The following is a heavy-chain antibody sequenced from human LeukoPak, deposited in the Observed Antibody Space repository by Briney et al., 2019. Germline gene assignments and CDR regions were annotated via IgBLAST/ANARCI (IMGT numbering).Heavy chain of an antibody. CDR2: IYTSGST. V-gene: IGHV4-61*02. J-gene: IGHJ5*02. D-gene: IGHD6-13*01. CDR3: ARVEYSSSALGWFDP. CDR1: GGSISSGSYY. Sequence: SQTLSLTCTVSGGSISSGSYYWSWIRQPAGKGLEWIGRIYTSGSTNYNPSLKSRVTISVDTSKNQFSLKLSSVTAADTAVYYCARVEYSSSALGWFDPWGQGTLVTVSS.